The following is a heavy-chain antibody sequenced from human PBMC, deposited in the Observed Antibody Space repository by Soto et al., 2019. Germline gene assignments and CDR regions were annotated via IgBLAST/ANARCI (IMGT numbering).Heavy chain of an antibody. CDR1: GYTFTSYG. CDR3: ARDEGGSYYFDYFDY. V-gene: IGHV1-18*01. Sequence: ASVKVSCKAPGYTFTSYGISWVRQAPGQGLEWMGWISAYNGNTNYAQKLQGRVTMTTDTSTSTAYMELRSLRSDDTAVYYCARDEGGSYYFDYFDYWGQGTLVTVSS. D-gene: IGHD1-26*01. J-gene: IGHJ4*02. CDR2: ISAYNGNT.